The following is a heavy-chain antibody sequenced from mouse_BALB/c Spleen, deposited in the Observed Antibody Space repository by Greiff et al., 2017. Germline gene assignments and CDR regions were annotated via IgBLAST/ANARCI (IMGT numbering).Heavy chain of an antibody. D-gene: IGHD3-1*01. CDR2: INPSSGYT. V-gene: IGHV1-4*02. CDR3: ARSGLAAMDY. Sequence: VQLQQSAAELARPGASVKMSCKASGYTFTSYTMHWVKQRPGQGLEWIGYINPSSGYTEYNQKFKDKTTLTADKSSSTAYMQLSSLTSEDSAVYYCARSGLAAMDYWGQGTSVTVSS. J-gene: IGHJ4*01. CDR1: GYTFTSYT.